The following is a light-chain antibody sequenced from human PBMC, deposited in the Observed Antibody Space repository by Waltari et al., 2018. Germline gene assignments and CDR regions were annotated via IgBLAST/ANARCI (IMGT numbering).Light chain of an antibody. J-gene: IGKJ4*01. CDR3: QQRYSWPLT. CDR2: DTS. V-gene: IGKV3-11*01. CDR1: QRVSSL. Sequence: IVLTQSPAIVSLSPGAGATPSARTSQRVSSLLAWYQQKPGQGPRLLIFDTSNGATGIPARFSGGGSRTDFTLTISSLEPEDFATYYCQQRYSWPLTFGGGTKVEIK.